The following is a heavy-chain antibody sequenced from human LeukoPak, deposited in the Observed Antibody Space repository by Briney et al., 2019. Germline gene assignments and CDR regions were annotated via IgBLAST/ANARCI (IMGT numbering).Heavy chain of an antibody. D-gene: IGHD5-18*01. V-gene: IGHV3-48*03. CDR2: ISSSGSTI. CDR3: AREMTLVYIQPGDTRSFTFDY. CDR1: GFTFSSYE. J-gene: IGHJ4*02. Sequence: GGSLRLSCAASGFTFSSYEMNWVRQAPGKGLEWVSYISSSGSTIYYADSVKGRFTISRDNAKNSLYLQMNSLRAEDTAVYYCAREMTLVYIQPGDTRSFTFDYWGQGTLVTVSS.